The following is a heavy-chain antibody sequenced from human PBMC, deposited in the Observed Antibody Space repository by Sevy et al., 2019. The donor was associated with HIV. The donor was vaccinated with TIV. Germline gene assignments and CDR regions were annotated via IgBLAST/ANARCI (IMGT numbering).Heavy chain of an antibody. J-gene: IGHJ6*02. CDR3: AREDLYSSGPTLYYYYGMDV. V-gene: IGHV6-1*01. CDR2: TYYRSKWYN. Sequence: SQTLSRTCAISGDSVSSNSAAWNWIRQSPSRGLEWVGRTYYRSKWYNDYAVSVKSRITINPDTSKNQFSLQLNSVTPEDTAVYYCAREDLYSSGPTLYYYYGMDVWGQGTTVTVSS. CDR1: GDSVSSNSAA. D-gene: IGHD6-19*01.